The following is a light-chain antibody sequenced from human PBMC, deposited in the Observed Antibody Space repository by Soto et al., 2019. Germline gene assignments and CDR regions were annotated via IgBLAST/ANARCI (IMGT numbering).Light chain of an antibody. J-gene: IGKJ1*01. CDR3: QQYNSYST. CDR1: RRTSRR. Sequence: DIQLPQSTSTLSASIRDRVITTCRASRRTSRRLAGNQQKPGRAPNLLIYKASTVESGGPSRFSGSGSGTEITLTISSLQPDDFATYYCQQYNSYSTFGQGTKVDIK. CDR2: KAS. V-gene: IGKV1-5*03.